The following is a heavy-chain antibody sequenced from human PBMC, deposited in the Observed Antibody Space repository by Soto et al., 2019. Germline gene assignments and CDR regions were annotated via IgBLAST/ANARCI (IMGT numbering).Heavy chain of an antibody. J-gene: IGHJ4*02. CDR1: GFTFSSYG. V-gene: IGHV3-30*18. D-gene: IGHD6-19*01. Sequence: GGSLRLSCAASGFTFSSYGMHWVRQAPGKGLEWVAIISYDGSDEYYVDSVKGRFTISRDNSKNTLYLQMNSLRAEDTAVYYCAKLAVAGTRTFDYWGQGTLVTVSS. CDR2: ISYDGSDE. CDR3: AKLAVAGTRTFDY.